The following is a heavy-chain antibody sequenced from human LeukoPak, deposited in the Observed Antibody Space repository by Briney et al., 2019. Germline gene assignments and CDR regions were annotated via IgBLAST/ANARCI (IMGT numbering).Heavy chain of an antibody. V-gene: IGHV4-59*01. D-gene: IGHD3-3*01. Sequence: PSETLSLTCTVSGGSISSYYWSWIRQPPGKGLEWIGYIYYSGSTNYNPSLKSRVTISVDTSKNQFSLKLSSVTATDTAVYYCARGYYDFWSGYCYYYMDVWGKGTTVTVSS. J-gene: IGHJ6*03. CDR1: GGSISSYY. CDR3: ARGYYDFWSGYCYYYMDV. CDR2: IYYSGST.